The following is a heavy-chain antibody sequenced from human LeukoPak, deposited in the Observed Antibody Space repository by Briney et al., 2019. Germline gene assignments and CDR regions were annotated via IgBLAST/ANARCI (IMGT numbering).Heavy chain of an antibody. V-gene: IGHV3-21*01. CDR3: ARDWSVADSYFDY. CDR2: ISSSSSYI. Sequence: GGSLRLSCAASGFTFSSYSMNWVRQAPGKGLEWVSSISSSSSYIYYADSVKGRFTISRDNAKNSLYLQMHSLRAEDTAVYYCARDWSVADSYFDYWGQGTLVTVSS. D-gene: IGHD2-15*01. J-gene: IGHJ4*02. CDR1: GFTFSSYS.